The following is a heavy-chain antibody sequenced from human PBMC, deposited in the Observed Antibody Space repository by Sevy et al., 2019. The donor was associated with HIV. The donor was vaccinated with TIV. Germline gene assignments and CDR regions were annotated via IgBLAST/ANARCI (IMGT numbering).Heavy chain of an antibody. CDR2: ISSSGSTI. Sequence: GESLKISCAASGFTFSDYYMSWIRQAPGKGLEWVSYISSSGSTIYYADSVKGRFTISRDNAKNSLYLQMNSLRAEDTAVYYCARDGKDIVVVPASPPRTHYYYYMDVWGKGTTVTVSS. CDR1: GFTFSDYY. CDR3: ARDGKDIVVVPASPPRTHYYYYMDV. V-gene: IGHV3-11*04. D-gene: IGHD2-2*01. J-gene: IGHJ6*03.